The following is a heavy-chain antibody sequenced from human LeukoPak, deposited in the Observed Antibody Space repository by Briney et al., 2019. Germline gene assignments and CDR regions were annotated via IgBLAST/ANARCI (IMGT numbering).Heavy chain of an antibody. CDR3: ARSRITKVRGVIDYYFDY. J-gene: IGHJ4*02. CDR1: GGSISSYY. D-gene: IGHD3-10*01. CDR2: IYYSGST. V-gene: IGHV4-59*01. Sequence: SETLSLTCTVSGGSISSYYWSWIRQPPGKGLEWIGYIYYSGSTNYNPSLKSRVTISVDTSKNQFSLKLSSVTAADTAVYYCARSRITKVRGVIDYYFDYWGQGTLVTVSS.